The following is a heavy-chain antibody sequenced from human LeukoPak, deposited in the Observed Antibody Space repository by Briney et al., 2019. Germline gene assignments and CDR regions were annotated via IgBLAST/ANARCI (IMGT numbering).Heavy chain of an antibody. D-gene: IGHD5-18*01. J-gene: IGHJ4*02. CDR3: AKDLRYSYGYYFDY. Sequence: GGSLRLSCAASGFTVSSNYMSWVRQAPGKGLEWVSAISGSGGSTYYADSVKGRFTISRDNSKNTLYLQMNSLRAEDTAVYYCAKDLRYSYGYYFDYWGQGTLVTVSS. V-gene: IGHV3-23*01. CDR2: ISGSGGST. CDR1: GFTVSSNY.